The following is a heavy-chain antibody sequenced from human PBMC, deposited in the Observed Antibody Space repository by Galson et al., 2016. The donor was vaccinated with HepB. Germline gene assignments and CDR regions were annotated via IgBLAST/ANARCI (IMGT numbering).Heavy chain of an antibody. J-gene: IGHJ6*02. V-gene: IGHV3-23*01. CDR2: ISRDGDTT. CDR1: GYTFRSYA. Sequence: SLRLSCAAFGYTFRSYAMSWVRQAPGKGLEWVSAISRDGDTTYNADSVKGRFSISRDNSKNTVYLQMNSLRAEDTAVYYCAKDGPGYSSGCHSYYFAMDGWGQGTTVTVSS. CDR3: AKDGPGYSSGCHSYYFAMDG. D-gene: IGHD6-19*01.